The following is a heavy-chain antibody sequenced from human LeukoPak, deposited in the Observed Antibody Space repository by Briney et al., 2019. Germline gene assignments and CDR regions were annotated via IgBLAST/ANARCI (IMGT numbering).Heavy chain of an antibody. J-gene: IGHJ4*02. V-gene: IGHV4-34*01. CDR3: ARAFAPDCSSTSCYRFDY. D-gene: IGHD2-2*02. CDR2: INHSGST. Sequence: SETLSLTCAVYGGSFSGYYWSWIRQPPGKGLEWIGEINHSGSTNYNPSLKSRVTISVDTSKNQFSLKLSPVTAADTAVYYCARAFAPDCSSTSCYRFDYWGQGTLVTVSS. CDR1: GGSFSGYY.